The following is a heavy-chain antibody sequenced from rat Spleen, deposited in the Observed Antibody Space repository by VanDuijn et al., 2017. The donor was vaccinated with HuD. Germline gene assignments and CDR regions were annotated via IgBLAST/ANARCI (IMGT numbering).Heavy chain of an antibody. CDR2: ISSGGTT. J-gene: IGHJ4*01. CDR1: GFSLTNNG. D-gene: IGHD1-3*01. V-gene: IGHV2S12*01. Sequence: QVQLKESGPGLVQPSQTLSLTCTVSGFSLTNNGVSWVRQPPGKGLEWIAAISSGGTTYYNSALKSRLSISRDTSKSQVFLRMNTLQTEDTAIYFCTSYGDAWGQGASVTVSS. CDR3: TSYGDA.